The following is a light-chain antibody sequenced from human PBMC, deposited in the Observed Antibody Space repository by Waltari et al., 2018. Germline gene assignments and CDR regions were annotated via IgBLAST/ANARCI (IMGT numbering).Light chain of an antibody. CDR2: TAS. CDR1: QSICSW. Sequence: DIQMTQSPSTLSASVGDRVTITCRASQSICSWLAWYQQKPGKAPKLLISTASSLESGVPSRVTGSGSETEFTLTISSLQPDDFATYYCQQYKSYPLTFGGGTKVEIK. V-gene: IGKV1-5*03. CDR3: QQYKSYPLT. J-gene: IGKJ4*01.